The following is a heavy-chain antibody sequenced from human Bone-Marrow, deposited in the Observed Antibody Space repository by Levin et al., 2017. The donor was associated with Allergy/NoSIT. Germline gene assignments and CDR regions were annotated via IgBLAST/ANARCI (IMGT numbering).Heavy chain of an antibody. CDR1: GFTFSSYW. J-gene: IGHJ4*02. CDR2: INTDGSST. CDR3: GRVVGGIDW. D-gene: IGHD1-26*01. Sequence: TGGSLRLSCAASGFTFSSYWMDWVRQAPGKGLVWVSRINTDGSSTVYADSVKGRFTISRDNARNTLYLQMSSLGAEDTAVYYCGRVVGGIDWWGQGTLVTVSS. V-gene: IGHV3-74*01.